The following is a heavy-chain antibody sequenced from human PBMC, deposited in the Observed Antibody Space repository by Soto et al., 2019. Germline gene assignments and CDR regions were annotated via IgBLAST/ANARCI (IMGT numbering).Heavy chain of an antibody. D-gene: IGHD3-22*01. CDR1: GGTFSSYA. CDR2: IIPIFGTA. J-gene: IGHJ3*02. V-gene: IGHV1-69*13. CDR3: AREGIYYYDSSGYPVPSYAFDI. Sequence: GASVNVSCKASGGTFSSYAISWVRQAPGQGLEWMGGIIPIFGTANYAQKFQGRVTITADESTSTAYMELSSLRSEDTAVYYCAREGIYYYDSSGYPVPSYAFDIWGQGTMVTVSS.